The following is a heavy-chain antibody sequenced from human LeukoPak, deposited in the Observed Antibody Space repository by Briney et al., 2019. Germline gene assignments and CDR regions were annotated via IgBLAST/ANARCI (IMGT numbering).Heavy chain of an antibody. J-gene: IGHJ4*02. V-gene: IGHV3-66*01. Sequence: GGSLRLSCAASGFTVSSNYMSWVRQAPGKGLEWVSLIYSGGTTYYADSVKGRFTISRDNSKNTLYLQMNNLRAEDTAVYYCARVIVGATHFDYWGQGTLVTVSS. CDR2: IYSGGTT. D-gene: IGHD1-26*01. CDR3: ARVIVGATHFDY. CDR1: GFTVSSNY.